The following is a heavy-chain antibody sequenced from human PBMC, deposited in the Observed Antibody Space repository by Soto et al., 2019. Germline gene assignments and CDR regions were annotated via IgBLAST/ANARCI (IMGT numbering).Heavy chain of an antibody. Sequence: GGSLRLSCAASGFTVSSNYMSWVRQAPGKGLEWVSVIYSGGSTYYADSVKGRFTISRHNSKNTLYLQMNSLRAEDTAVYYCARGIYDILTGYYTPVAFDIWGQGTMVTVSS. CDR3: ARGIYDILTGYYTPVAFDI. CDR2: IYSGGST. J-gene: IGHJ3*02. D-gene: IGHD3-9*01. CDR1: GFTVSSNY. V-gene: IGHV3-53*04.